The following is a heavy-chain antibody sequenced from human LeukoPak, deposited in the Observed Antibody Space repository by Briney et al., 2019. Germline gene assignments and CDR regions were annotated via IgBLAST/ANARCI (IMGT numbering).Heavy chain of an antibody. CDR2: IDSSSRTM. J-gene: IGHJ3*01. V-gene: IGHV3-11*01. D-gene: IGHD3-3*01. Sequence: GGSLRLSCAASGFTFSDFYMSWIRQAPGKGLEGLSYIDSSSRTMYYADSVKGRFTISRDNAKNSVYLQMNSLRAEDTALYYCARDPPNDFWSGRYAFDLWGQGTEVTVSS. CDR1: GFTFSDFY. CDR3: ARDPPNDFWSGRYAFDL.